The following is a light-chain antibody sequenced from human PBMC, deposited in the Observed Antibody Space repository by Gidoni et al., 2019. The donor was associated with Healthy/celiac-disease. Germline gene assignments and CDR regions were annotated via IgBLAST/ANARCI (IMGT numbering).Light chain of an antibody. Sequence: QSALTQPASVSGSPVQSITISCTGTSSDVGGYHYVSWYQQHPGKAPKLMIYEVSKRPSGVANRFSASNSGNTASLTIAGRQAEDEADYYCSSYTSSSTQVFGTGTKVTVL. J-gene: IGLJ1*01. CDR1: SSDVGGYHY. V-gene: IGLV2-14*01. CDR3: SSYTSSSTQV. CDR2: EVS.